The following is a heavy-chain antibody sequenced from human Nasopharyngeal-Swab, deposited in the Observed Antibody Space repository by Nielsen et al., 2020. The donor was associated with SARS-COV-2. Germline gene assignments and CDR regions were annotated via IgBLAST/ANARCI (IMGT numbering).Heavy chain of an antibody. Sequence: GESLKISCAASRFTFSNYWMSWVRQAPGKGLGWVANIKQDGSEQYYVDSVKGRFTISRDNAKNSLYLQMNSLRAEDTAVYYCARERGYGLFDYWGQGTLVTVSS. CDR2: IKQDGSEQ. J-gene: IGHJ4*02. D-gene: IGHD3/OR15-3a*01. CDR3: ARERGYGLFDY. CDR1: RFTFSNYW. V-gene: IGHV3-7*01.